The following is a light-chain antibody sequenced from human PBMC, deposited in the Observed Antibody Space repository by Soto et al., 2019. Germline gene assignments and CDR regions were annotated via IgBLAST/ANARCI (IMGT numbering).Light chain of an antibody. V-gene: IGKV3-20*01. CDR2: SAS. CDR1: QSVTSDY. Sequence: ENVLTQSPGTGSLGPGEPAPLACGASQSVTSDYVAWYQQRRGQAPRLLIYSASRGATGFPARFSGSGSGTDFTLTLSSLQPEDVATYYCQKYNSAPRTFRQGTK. J-gene: IGKJ1*01. CDR3: QKYNSAPRT.